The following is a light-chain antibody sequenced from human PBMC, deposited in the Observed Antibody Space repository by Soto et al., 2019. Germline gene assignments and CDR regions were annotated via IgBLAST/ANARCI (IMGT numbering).Light chain of an antibody. Sequence: QSVLTQPASVSGSPGQSITISCTGTSSDVGGYNYVSWYQQHPGKAPKIIIYEVINRPSGVSNRFSGSKSGNTASLTISGLQAEDDADYYCSSFTSRFTFNYIFGTGTKLTVL. CDR3: SSFTSRFTFNYI. J-gene: IGLJ1*01. CDR2: EVI. V-gene: IGLV2-14*01. CDR1: SSDVGGYNY.